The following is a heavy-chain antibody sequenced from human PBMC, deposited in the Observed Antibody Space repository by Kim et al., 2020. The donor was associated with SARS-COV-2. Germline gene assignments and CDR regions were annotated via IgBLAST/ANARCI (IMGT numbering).Heavy chain of an antibody. V-gene: IGHV3-21*01. CDR1: GFTFSSYS. J-gene: IGHJ4*02. Sequence: GGSLRLSCAASGFTFSSYSMNWVRQAPGKGLEWVSSISSSSYIYYADSVKGRFTISRDNAKNSLYLQMNSLRAEDTAVYYCARGEGIAAAGTRVDYWGQGTLVTVSS. CDR3: ARGEGIAAAGTRVDY. D-gene: IGHD6-13*01. CDR2: ISSSSYI.